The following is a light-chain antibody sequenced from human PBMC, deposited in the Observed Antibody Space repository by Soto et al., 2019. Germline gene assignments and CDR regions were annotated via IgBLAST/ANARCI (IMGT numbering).Light chain of an antibody. V-gene: IGKV3-15*01. CDR3: QQYNIWPPLT. CDR2: GAS. CDR1: QNINDK. Sequence: EIVMTQSPDTLSVSPGERVTLSCRASQNINDKLAWYQQRPGQPPRLLFYGASTRASNVPARFSGSGSGTEFTLTISSLQSEDFAVYYCQQYNIWPPLTFGGGTRVEIK. J-gene: IGKJ4*01.